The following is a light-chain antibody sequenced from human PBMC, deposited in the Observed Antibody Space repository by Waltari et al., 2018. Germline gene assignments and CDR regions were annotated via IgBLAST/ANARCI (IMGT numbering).Light chain of an antibody. CDR1: QSLLYSDGKTY. Sequence: DVVMTQTPFSLSVTPGQPASISCKSSQSLLYSDGKTYLYWYLQKPGQSPHLLVYEFSCRVSGVPYRFSGSGSGTDFTLKISRVEAEDVGVYYCMQAIHLPLTFGGGTKVEIK. CDR3: MQAIHLPLT. J-gene: IGKJ4*01. CDR2: EFS. V-gene: IGKV2-29*02.